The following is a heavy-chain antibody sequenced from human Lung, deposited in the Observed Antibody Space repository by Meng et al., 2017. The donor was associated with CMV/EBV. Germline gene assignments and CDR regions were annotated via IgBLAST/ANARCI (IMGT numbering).Heavy chain of an antibody. D-gene: IGHD2-2*01. V-gene: IGHV4-31*02. J-gene: IGHJ5*02. Sequence: IRSGGDCWSWVRQLPGKGLEWIGYIYDSESTYYNPSLKGRVTMSIDTSKNQFSLRLTSVTVADTAVYYCARGLRVVVPAPLAWFDPWGQGILVTVSS. CDR1: IRSGGDC. CDR3: ARGLRVVVPAPLAWFDP. CDR2: IYDSEST.